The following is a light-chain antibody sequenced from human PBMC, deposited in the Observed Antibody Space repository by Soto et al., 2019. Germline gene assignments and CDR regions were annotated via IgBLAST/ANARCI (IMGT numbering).Light chain of an antibody. V-gene: IGKV3-20*01. CDR1: QSVSSSY. CDR2: GAS. CDR3: QQYGSSLFT. J-gene: IGKJ3*01. Sequence: EIVLTQSPGTLSLSPGERATLSCRASQSVSSSYLAWYQQKPGQAPRLLIYGASSTATGIPDGSSGSGSGTDFTLTISRLEPEDFAVYYCQQYGSSLFTFGPGTKVDIK.